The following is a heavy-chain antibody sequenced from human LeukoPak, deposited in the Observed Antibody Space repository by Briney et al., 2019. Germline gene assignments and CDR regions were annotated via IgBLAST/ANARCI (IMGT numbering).Heavy chain of an antibody. J-gene: IGHJ4*02. CDR2: ISYDGSNK. Sequence: PGRSLRLSCAASGFTFSSYAMHWVRQAPGKGLEWVAVISYDGSNKYYADSVKGQFTISRDNSKNTLYLQMNSLRAEDTAVYYCARPRGYSGYDIGDYWGQGTLVTVSS. V-gene: IGHV3-30*04. D-gene: IGHD5-12*01. CDR3: ARPRGYSGYDIGDY. CDR1: GFTFSSYA.